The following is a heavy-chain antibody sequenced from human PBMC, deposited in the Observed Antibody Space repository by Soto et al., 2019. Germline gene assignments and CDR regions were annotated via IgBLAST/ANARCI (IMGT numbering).Heavy chain of an antibody. J-gene: IGHJ4*02. D-gene: IGHD5-12*01. CDR1: GGSISSYY. CDR2: IYYSGST. Sequence: PSETLSLTCTVSGGSISSYYWSWIRQPPGKGLEWIGFIYYSGSTNYNPSLKSRVTISVDTSKNQLSLKLSSVTAADTAVYYCARSRYSGYDSVDYWGQGTLVTVPQ. V-gene: IGHV4-59*01. CDR3: ARSRYSGYDSVDY.